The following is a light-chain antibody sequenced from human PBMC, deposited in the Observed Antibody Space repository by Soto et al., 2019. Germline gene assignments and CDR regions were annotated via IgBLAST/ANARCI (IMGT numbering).Light chain of an antibody. CDR1: QRISTY. Sequence: DIQMTQSPSSLSASIGDRVTITCRASQRISTYLNWYQQRPGKAPNLLIYAASTLQGGVPSRFSGSGSGTDFTLTITSLQPEDVATYYCQQSYSTLLTFGGGTKVEIK. J-gene: IGKJ4*01. CDR2: AAS. V-gene: IGKV1-39*01. CDR3: QQSYSTLLT.